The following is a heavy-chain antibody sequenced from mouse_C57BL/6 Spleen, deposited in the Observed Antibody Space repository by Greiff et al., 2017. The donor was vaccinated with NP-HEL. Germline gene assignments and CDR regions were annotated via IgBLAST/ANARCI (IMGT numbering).Heavy chain of an antibody. CDR1: GYTFTSYW. V-gene: IGHV1-52*01. CDR2: IDPSDSET. J-gene: IGHJ2*01. D-gene: IGHD1-1*01. CDR3: ARSDYGSSVDY. Sequence: QVQLQQPGAELVRPGSSVKLSCKASGYTFTSYWMHWVKQRPIQGLEWIGNIDPSDSETHYNQKFKDKAPLTVDKSSSTAYMQLSSLTSEDSAVYYCARSDYGSSVDYWGQGTTLTVSS.